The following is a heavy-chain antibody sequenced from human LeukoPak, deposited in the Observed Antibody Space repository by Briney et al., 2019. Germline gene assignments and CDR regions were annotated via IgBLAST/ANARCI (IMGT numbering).Heavy chain of an antibody. Sequence: GGSLRLSCAASGFTFSSYSMNWVRQAPGKGLEWVSYISSSSSTIYYADSVKGRFTISRDNAKDSLYLQMNSLRAEDTAVYYCDLHCSSSSCYLYGMDVWGQGTTVTVSS. D-gene: IGHD2-2*01. CDR2: ISSSSSTI. V-gene: IGHV3-48*04. CDR3: DLHCSSSSCYLYGMDV. J-gene: IGHJ6*02. CDR1: GFTFSSYS.